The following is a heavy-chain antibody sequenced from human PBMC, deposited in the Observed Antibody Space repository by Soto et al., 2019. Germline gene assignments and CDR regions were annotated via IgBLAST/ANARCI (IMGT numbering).Heavy chain of an antibody. CDR2: IWYDGSNK. CDR3: ARTRLKFGDYAEYFQH. CDR1: GFTFSSYG. V-gene: IGHV3-33*01. D-gene: IGHD4-17*01. J-gene: IGHJ1*01. Sequence: QVQLVESGGGVVQPGRSLRLSCAASGFTFSSYGMHWVRQAPGKGLEWVAVIWYDGSNKYYADSVKGRFTISRDNSKNTLYLQMNSLRAEDTAVYYCARTRLKFGDYAEYFQHWGQGTLVTVSS.